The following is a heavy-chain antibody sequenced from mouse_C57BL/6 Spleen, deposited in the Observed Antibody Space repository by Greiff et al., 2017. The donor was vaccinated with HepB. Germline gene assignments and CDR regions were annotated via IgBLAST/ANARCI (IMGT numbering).Heavy chain of an antibody. J-gene: IGHJ2*01. Sequence: VKLMESGAELVRPGASVTLSCKASGYTFTDYEMHWVKQTPVHGLEWIGAIDPETGGTAYNQKFKGKAILTADKSSSTAYMELRSLTSEDSAVYYCTRETIYYYGSSNYWGQGTTLTVSS. V-gene: IGHV1-15*01. CDR1: GYTFTDYE. D-gene: IGHD1-1*01. CDR2: IDPETGGT. CDR3: TRETIYYYGSSNY.